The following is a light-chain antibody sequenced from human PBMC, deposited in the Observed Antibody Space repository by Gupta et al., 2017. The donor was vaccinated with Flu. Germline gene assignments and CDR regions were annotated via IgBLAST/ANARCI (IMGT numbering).Light chain of an antibody. J-gene: IGKJ2*01. Sequence: DIQLTQSPSSVPASVGDRVTITCRASQAIGSWLAWYQQTRGRATILLVASASTVQSGVPSRFSGRGSGTDFTLTISSLQPEDVATYYCQQADSFPRTFGQGTKLEIK. V-gene: IGKV1-12*01. CDR2: SAS. CDR1: QAIGSW. CDR3: QQADSFPRT.